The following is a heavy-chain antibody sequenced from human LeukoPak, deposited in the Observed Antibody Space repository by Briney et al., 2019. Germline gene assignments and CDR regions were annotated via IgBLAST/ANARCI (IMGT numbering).Heavy chain of an antibody. D-gene: IGHD1-14*01. CDR1: GFTFSNYW. CDR2: IYTDGSST. V-gene: IGHV3-74*01. CDR3: ARGASNRFDY. J-gene: IGHJ4*02. Sequence: GGSLRLSCAASGFTFSNYWMYWVRQAPGKGLVWVSRIYTDGSSTNYADSVKGRFTISRDNAKNTLYLQMNSLRGEDTAVYYCARGASNRFDYWGQGTLVTVSS.